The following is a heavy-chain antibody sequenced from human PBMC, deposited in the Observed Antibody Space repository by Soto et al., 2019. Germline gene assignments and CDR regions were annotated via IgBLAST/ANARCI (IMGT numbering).Heavy chain of an antibody. CDR2: ISYDGSNK. Sequence: GGSLRLSCTASGFPFRSYGMHWVRQATGKGLEWVAVISYDGSNKYYADSVKGRFTISRDNSKNTLYLQMNSLRAEDTAVYYCAPGRIEPAIAIRTYFDYWGQGTLVTVSS. CDR1: GFPFRSYG. CDR3: APGRIEPAIAIRTYFDY. J-gene: IGHJ4*02. D-gene: IGHD2-21*01. V-gene: IGHV3-30*03.